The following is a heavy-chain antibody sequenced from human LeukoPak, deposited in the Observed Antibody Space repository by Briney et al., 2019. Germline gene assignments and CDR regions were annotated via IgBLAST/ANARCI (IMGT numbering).Heavy chain of an antibody. J-gene: IGHJ6*02. Sequence: GASVKVSCKASGYTFTGYYMNWVRQAPGQGLEWMGWINPNSGGTNYAQKFQGWVTMTRDTSISTAYMELSRLRSDDTAVYYCARASYGGNHLDPYYYCGMDVWGQGTTVTVSS. D-gene: IGHD4-23*01. CDR1: GYTFTGYY. V-gene: IGHV1-2*04. CDR3: ARASYGGNHLDPYYYCGMDV. CDR2: INPNSGGT.